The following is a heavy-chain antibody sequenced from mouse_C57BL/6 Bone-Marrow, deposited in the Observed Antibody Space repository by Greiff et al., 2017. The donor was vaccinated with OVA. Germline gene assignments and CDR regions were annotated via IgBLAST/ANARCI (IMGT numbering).Heavy chain of an antibody. D-gene: IGHD2-5*01. J-gene: IGHJ2*01. Sequence: VQLQQSGAELVRPGASVKLSCTASGFNIKDDYMHWVKQRPEQGLEWIGWIDPENGDTEYASKFQGKATITADTSSNTAYLQLSSLTSEDTAVYYCTSSNYYCDYWGKGTTLTVAS. CDR3: TSSNYYCDY. V-gene: IGHV14-4*01. CDR2: IDPENGDT. CDR1: GFNIKDDY.